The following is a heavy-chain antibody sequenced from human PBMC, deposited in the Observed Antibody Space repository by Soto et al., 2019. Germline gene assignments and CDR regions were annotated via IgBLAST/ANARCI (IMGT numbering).Heavy chain of an antibody. CDR3: ARMIVVVVPIDAFDI. J-gene: IGHJ3*02. D-gene: IGHD3-22*01. V-gene: IGHV3-21*01. CDR2: ISSSSSYI. Sequence: GGSLRLSCAASGFTFSSYSMNWVRQAPWKGLEWVSSISSSSSYIYYADSVKGRFTISRDNAKNSLYLQMNSPRAEDTAVYYCARMIVVVVPIDAFDIWGQGTMVTVSS. CDR1: GFTFSSYS.